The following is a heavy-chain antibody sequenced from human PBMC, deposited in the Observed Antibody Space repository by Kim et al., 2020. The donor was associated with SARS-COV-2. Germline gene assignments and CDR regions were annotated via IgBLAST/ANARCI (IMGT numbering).Heavy chain of an antibody. V-gene: IGHV1-18*01. CDR3: ARDRYDSSGMGY. Sequence: NYAQKLQGRVTMTTDTSTSTAYMELRSLRSDDTAVYYCARDRYDSSGMGYWGQGTLVTVSS. D-gene: IGHD3-22*01. J-gene: IGHJ4*02.